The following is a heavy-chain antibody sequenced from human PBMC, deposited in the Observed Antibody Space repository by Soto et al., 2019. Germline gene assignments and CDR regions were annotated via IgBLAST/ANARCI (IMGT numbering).Heavy chain of an antibody. CDR1: GGSFSGYY. CDR2: INHSGST. V-gene: IGHV4-34*01. CDR3: ARTAGPGSYWFDP. J-gene: IGHJ5*02. D-gene: IGHD6-19*01. Sequence: SETVSLTCAVYGGSFSGYYWSWIRQPPGKGLEWIGEINHSGSTNYNPSLKSRVTMTVDTSKNQFSLKLSSVTAADTAVYYCARTAGPGSYWFDPWGQGTLVTVSS.